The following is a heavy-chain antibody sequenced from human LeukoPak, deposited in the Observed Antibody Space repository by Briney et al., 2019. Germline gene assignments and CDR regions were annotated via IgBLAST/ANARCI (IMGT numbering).Heavy chain of an antibody. D-gene: IGHD6-6*01. V-gene: IGHV3-23*01. CDR3: AKVKGAYSSSSMGFWDY. Sequence: PGGSLRLSCAASGFTFSSYAMHWVRQAPGKGLEWVSAISGSGGSTYYADSVKGRFTISRDNSKNTLYLQMNSLRAEDTAVYYCAKVKGAYSSSSMGFWDYWGQGTLVTVSS. CDR1: GFTFSSYA. J-gene: IGHJ4*02. CDR2: ISGSGGST.